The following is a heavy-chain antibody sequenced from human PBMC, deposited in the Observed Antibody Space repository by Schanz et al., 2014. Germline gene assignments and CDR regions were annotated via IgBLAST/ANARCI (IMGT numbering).Heavy chain of an antibody. Sequence: QVHLVQSGAEVKKPGASVKVSCKASGYTFTDYGVIWVRQAPGQGLEWMGRIIPIHGIVNYAQRFQDRVRITADKSTSTAYMELSSLRSDDTAVYYCARGGGPEDVFDIWGQGTILTVSS. V-gene: IGHV1-69*04. CDR3: ARGGGPEDVFDI. CDR2: IIPIHGIV. D-gene: IGHD5-12*01. CDR1: GYTFTDYG. J-gene: IGHJ3*02.